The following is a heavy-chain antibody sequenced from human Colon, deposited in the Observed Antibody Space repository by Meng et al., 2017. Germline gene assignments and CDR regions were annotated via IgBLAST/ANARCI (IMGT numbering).Heavy chain of an antibody. J-gene: IGHJ4*02. CDR1: CGSFSNYY. CDR3: ARGVDWAKSGNF. CDR2: IHPSGSS. V-gene: IGHV4-34*01. D-gene: IGHD3-9*01. Sequence: VQLRQWGAGLLKPSETLSLTCAVYCGSFSNYYLAWIRQPPGKGLEWIGEIHPSGSSYYSPSLQSRVTITLDTSKNQFSLTLSSLTAADTAVYYCARGVDWAKSGNFWGQGTLVTVSS.